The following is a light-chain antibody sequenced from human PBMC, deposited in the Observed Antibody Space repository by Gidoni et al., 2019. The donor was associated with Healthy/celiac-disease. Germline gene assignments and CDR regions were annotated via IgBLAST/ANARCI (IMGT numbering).Light chain of an antibody. CDR2: EVS. CDR1: SSGVGGYKY. Sequence: QSALTQPASVSGSPGQSITISCTGSSSGVGGYKYVSWYQQHPGKAPKLMIYEVSNRPSGVSNRFSGSKSGNTASLTISGLQAEDEADYYCSSYTSSRTLVFGGGTKVTVL. J-gene: IGLJ2*01. V-gene: IGLV2-14*01. CDR3: SSYTSSRTLV.